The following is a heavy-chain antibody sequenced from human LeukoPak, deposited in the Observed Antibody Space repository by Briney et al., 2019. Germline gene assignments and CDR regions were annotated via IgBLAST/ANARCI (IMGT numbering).Heavy chain of an antibody. CDR3: ASRYNSGSYGFDY. CDR1: GDSISSGSYY. Sequence: SETLSLTCTVSGDSISSGSYYWSWIRQPPGKGLEWIGEINHSGSTNYNPSLKSRVTISVDTSQNQFSLKLSSVTAADTAVYYCASRYNSGSYGFDYWGQGTLVTVSS. CDR2: INHSGST. D-gene: IGHD3-10*01. V-gene: IGHV4-39*07. J-gene: IGHJ4*02.